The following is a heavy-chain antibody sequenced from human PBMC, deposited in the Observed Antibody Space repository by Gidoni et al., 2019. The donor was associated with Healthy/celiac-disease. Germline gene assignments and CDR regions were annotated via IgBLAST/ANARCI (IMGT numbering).Heavy chain of an antibody. D-gene: IGHD3-22*01. V-gene: IGHV3-33*01. Sequence: QVQLVESGGGVAQPGRSLTISCAASGFPSSSYGMHWVRTAQGKAMECVAVIWYDGSNKYYADAVKGRFTISRDNSKTTLYLQMNSLRAEDTAVYYCARDKPIVVVRDDAFDIWGQGTMVTVSS. J-gene: IGHJ3*02. CDR3: ARDKPIVVVRDDAFDI. CDR2: IWYDGSNK. CDR1: GFPSSSYG.